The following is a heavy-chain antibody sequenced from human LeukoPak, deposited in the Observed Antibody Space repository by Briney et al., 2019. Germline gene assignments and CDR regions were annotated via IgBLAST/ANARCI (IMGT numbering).Heavy chain of an antibody. V-gene: IGHV4-34*01. CDR2: INHSGST. CDR1: GGSFSGYH. Sequence: SETLSLTCAVYGGSFSGYHWSWIRQPPGKGLEWIGEINHSGSTNYNPSLKSRVTISVDTSKNQFSLKLSSVTAADTAVYYCARVRVSSMIVVVITYYFDYWGQGTLVTVSS. J-gene: IGHJ4*02. D-gene: IGHD3-22*01. CDR3: ARVRVSSMIVVVITYYFDY.